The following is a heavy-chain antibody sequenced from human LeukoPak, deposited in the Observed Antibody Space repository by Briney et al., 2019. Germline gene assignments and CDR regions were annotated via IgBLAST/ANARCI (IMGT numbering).Heavy chain of an antibody. CDR1: GFTFSSYS. J-gene: IGHJ4*02. CDR2: ISSSSSYI. V-gene: IGHV3-21*01. Sequence: GGSLRLSCAASGFTFSSYSMNWVRQAPGKGLEWVSSISSSSSYIYYADSVKGRFTISRDNAKNSLYLQMNSLRAEDTAVYYCARDQRDGYNPKWGQGTLVTVSS. CDR3: ARDQRDGYNPK. D-gene: IGHD5-24*01.